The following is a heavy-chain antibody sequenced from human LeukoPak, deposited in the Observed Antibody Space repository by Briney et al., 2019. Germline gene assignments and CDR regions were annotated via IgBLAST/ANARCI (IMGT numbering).Heavy chain of an antibody. CDR1: GYRFISNY. Sequence: ASVKVSCKASGYRFISNYIQWVRQAPGLGPEWMGWMHPGNGNTRYAEKFQGRVTMTRDTSINTAYMDLSSLRSDDTAVYYCARDYGGNTDAFDIWGQGTMLIVSS. D-gene: IGHD4-23*01. CDR2: MHPGNGNT. CDR3: ARDYGGNTDAFDI. J-gene: IGHJ3*02. V-gene: IGHV1-2*02.